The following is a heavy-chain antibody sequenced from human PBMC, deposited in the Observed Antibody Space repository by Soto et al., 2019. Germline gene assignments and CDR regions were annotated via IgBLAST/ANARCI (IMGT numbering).Heavy chain of an antibody. CDR1: GFTFSDSA. Sequence: GGSLRLSCAASGFTFSDSALVWVRQAPGKGLEWVSGISGSGATTYYADSVKGRFTISRDNSKNTVYLQMSSLRAEDTAIYYCAKDGTHSGLYYFDYWGQGSLVTVSS. J-gene: IGHJ4*02. V-gene: IGHV3-23*01. CDR2: ISGSGATT. D-gene: IGHD5-12*01. CDR3: AKDGTHSGLYYFDY.